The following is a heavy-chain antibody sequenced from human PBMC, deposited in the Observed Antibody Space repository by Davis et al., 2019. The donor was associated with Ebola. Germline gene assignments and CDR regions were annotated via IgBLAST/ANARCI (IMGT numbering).Heavy chain of an antibody. CDR3: ARDSTTVTTWYYGMDV. D-gene: IGHD4-17*01. CDR2: IKQDGSEK. V-gene: IGHV3-7*01. CDR1: GFTFSSYW. Sequence: PGGSLRLSCAASGFTFSSYWMSWVRQAPGKGLEWVANIKQDGSEKYYVDSVKGRFTISRDNAKNSLYLQMNSLRAEDTAVYYCARDSTTVTTWYYGMDVWGQGTTVTVSS. J-gene: IGHJ6*02.